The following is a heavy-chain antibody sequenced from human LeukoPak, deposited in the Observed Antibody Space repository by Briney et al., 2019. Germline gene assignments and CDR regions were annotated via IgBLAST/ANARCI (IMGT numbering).Heavy chain of an antibody. CDR3: ARVTDPRYNWFDP. CDR1: GASISSYY. J-gene: IGHJ5*02. Sequence: SETLSLTCTVSGASISSYYWTWIRQPAGKGPEWIGRIHTSGSTNYNPSLKSRVDMSVDTSKNQFSLKLNSVTAADTAVYYCARVTDPRYNWFDPWGQGTLVTVSS. V-gene: IGHV4-4*07. CDR2: IHTSGST. D-gene: IGHD2-21*02.